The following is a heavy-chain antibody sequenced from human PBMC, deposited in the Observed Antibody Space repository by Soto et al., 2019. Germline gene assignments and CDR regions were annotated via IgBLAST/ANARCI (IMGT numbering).Heavy chain of an antibody. CDR3: ASQVAAAGI. Sequence: WGSLRLSCAASGFTFSSYAMHWVRQAPGKGLEWVAVISYDGSNKYYADSVKGRFTISRDNSKNTLYLQMNSLRAEDTAVYYCASQVAAAGIWGQGTLVTVSS. CDR1: GFTFSSYA. CDR2: ISYDGSNK. D-gene: IGHD6-13*01. J-gene: IGHJ4*02. V-gene: IGHV3-30-3*01.